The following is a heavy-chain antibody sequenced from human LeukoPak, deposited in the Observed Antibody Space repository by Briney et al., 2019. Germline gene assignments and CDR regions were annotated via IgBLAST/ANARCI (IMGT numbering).Heavy chain of an antibody. CDR3: AGQAELGRGFDY. CDR1: GFTVSSNF. Sequence: GGSLRLSCAASGFTVSSNFMSWVRQAPGKGLEWVSSIYDGGTTHHADSVKGRFTISRDNSKNTLYLQTNGLTVEDTAVYYCAGQAELGRGFDYWGQGTLVTVSS. D-gene: IGHD7-27*01. CDR2: IYDGGTT. V-gene: IGHV3-66*04. J-gene: IGHJ4*02.